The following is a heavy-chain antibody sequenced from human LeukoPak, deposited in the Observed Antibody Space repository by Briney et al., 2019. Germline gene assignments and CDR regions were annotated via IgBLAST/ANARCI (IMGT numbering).Heavy chain of an antibody. CDR1: GFTFSTYA. Sequence: GGSLRLSCAASGFTFSTYAMTWVRQAPGKGLEWVSTISGSGRTTYYADSVQGRFTISRDNSKNTLYLQMSSLRAEDTAVYYCAKQIIVDRNYFDPWGQGTLVTVSS. CDR3: AKQIIVDRNYFDP. J-gene: IGHJ5*02. V-gene: IGHV3-23*01. CDR2: ISGSGRTT. D-gene: IGHD4-11*01.